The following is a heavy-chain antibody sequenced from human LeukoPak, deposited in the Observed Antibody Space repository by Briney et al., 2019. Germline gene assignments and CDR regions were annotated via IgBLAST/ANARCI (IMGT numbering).Heavy chain of an antibody. D-gene: IGHD5-24*01. V-gene: IGHV1-69*05. CDR1: GATFSSYA. J-gene: IGHJ4*02. Sequence: SVKVSCKASGATFSSYAISWVRQAPGQGLEWMGGIIPIFGTANYAQKFQGRVTITTDESTSTAYMELSSLRSEDTAVYYCARGEDRDGYNPLDYWGQGTLVTVSS. CDR3: ARGEDRDGYNPLDY. CDR2: IIPIFGTA.